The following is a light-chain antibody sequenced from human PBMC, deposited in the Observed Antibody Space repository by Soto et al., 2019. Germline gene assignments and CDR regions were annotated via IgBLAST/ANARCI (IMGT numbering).Light chain of an antibody. V-gene: IGLV2-14*03. Sequence: QSVLTQPASVSGSPGQSITISCTGTSSDIGRYDYVSWYQQHPGKAPKLMIYDVINRPSGVSNRFSGSKSGNTASLTISGLQAEDDADYYCSSYTTSSLGVFGGGTQLTVL. CDR3: SSYTTSSLGV. CDR2: DVI. CDR1: SSDIGRYDY. J-gene: IGLJ2*01.